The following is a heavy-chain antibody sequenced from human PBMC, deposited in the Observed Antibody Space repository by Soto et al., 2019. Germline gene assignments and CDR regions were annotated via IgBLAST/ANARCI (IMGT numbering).Heavy chain of an antibody. CDR2: ISGSGGST. CDR1: GFTFSSYA. V-gene: IGHV3-23*01. D-gene: IGHD6-19*01. J-gene: IGHJ3*02. Sequence: EVQLLESGGGLVQPGGSLRLSCAASGFTFSSYAMSWVRQAPGKGLEWVSAISGSGGSTYYADSVKGRFTISRDNSKNTLYLQMNSLRAEDTAVYYCAKGLKQWLVPSDAFDIWGQGTMVTVSS. CDR3: AKGLKQWLVPSDAFDI.